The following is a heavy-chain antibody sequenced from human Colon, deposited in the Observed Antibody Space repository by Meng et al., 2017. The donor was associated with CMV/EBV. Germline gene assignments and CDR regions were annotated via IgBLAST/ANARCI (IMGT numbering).Heavy chain of an antibody. CDR2: IIPILRVA. D-gene: IGHD2-21*01. CDR3: ARGPEGCGGDCFGNYRFDVDV. Sequence: SVKVSCKTSGGILNSYAISWVRQAPGQGLEWMGGIIPILRVATYAQKFQGRVMTTAADTAYMELSSLRSEDTAVYYCARGPEGCGGDCFGNYRFDVDVWGQGTTVTVSS. J-gene: IGHJ6*02. CDR1: GGILNSYA. V-gene: IGHV1-69*10.